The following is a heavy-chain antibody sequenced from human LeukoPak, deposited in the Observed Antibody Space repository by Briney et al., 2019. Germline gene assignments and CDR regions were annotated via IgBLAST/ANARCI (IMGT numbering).Heavy chain of an antibody. CDR2: IWYDGSNK. CDR1: GFTFSSYG. D-gene: IGHD2-2*01. Sequence: GGSLRLSCAASGFTFSSYGMHWVRQAPGKGLEWVAVIWYDGSNKYYADSVKGRFTISRDNAKNSLYLQMNSLRAEDTAVYYCARDRRYCSSTSCYSGHYYYGMDVWGQGTTVTVSS. J-gene: IGHJ6*02. CDR3: ARDRRYCSSTSCYSGHYYYGMDV. V-gene: IGHV3-33*01.